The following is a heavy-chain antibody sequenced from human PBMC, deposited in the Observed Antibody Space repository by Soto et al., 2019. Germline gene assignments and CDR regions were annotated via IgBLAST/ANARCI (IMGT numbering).Heavy chain of an antibody. CDR2: IYHSGST. Sequence: ASETLSLTCAVSSGSISSSNWWSWVRQPPGKGLEWIGEIYHSGSTNYNPSLKSRVTISVDKSKNQFSLKLSSVTAADTAVYYCARDFYGSGSYLTYFDYWGQGTLVTVSS. CDR3: ARDFYGSGSYLTYFDY. J-gene: IGHJ4*02. D-gene: IGHD3-10*01. CDR1: SGSISSSNW. V-gene: IGHV4-4*02.